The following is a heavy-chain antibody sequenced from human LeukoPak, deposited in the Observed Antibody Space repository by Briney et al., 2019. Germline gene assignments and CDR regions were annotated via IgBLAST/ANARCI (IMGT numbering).Heavy chain of an antibody. CDR3: ARGTPKDYDFWSGYLQAPVYYYMDV. CDR2: INPSGGST. CDR1: GYTFTSYY. Sequence: GASVKVSCKASGYTFTSYYMHWVRQAPGQGLEWMGIINPSGGSTSYAQKFQGRVTMTRDTSTSTVYMELSSLRSEDTAVYYCARGTPKDYDFWSGYLQAPVYYYMDVWGKGTTVTVSS. V-gene: IGHV1-46*01. J-gene: IGHJ6*03. D-gene: IGHD3-3*01.